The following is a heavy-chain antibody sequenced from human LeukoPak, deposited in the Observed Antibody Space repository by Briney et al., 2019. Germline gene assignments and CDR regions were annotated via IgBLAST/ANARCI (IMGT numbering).Heavy chain of an antibody. Sequence: PSETLSLTCTVSGGSISIGTYCWNWIRQPPGKGLERIGSISYSGSTNSNPSLKSRVTMSVDTSKNQSSLNLTSVTAADTAVYYCARRGTTVVVDYWGQGTLVIVSS. CDR1: GGSISIGTYC. CDR3: ARRGTTVVVDY. J-gene: IGHJ4*02. D-gene: IGHD1-7*01. CDR2: ISYSGST. V-gene: IGHV4-39*01.